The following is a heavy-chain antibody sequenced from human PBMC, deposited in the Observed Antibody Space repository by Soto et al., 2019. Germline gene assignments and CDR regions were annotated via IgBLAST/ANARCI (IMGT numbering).Heavy chain of an antibody. Sequence: ASVKVSCKASGYSFSSHAITWVRQAPGQGLEWMGGIIPVFGTPSYAQKFQGRVTISADKSTNTSYLELRSLRSEDTAVYYCARGGALSTSWYWGDGLDSWGQGAQVTVSS. CDR2: IIPVFGTP. CDR3: ARGGALSTSWYWGDGLDS. V-gene: IGHV1-69*06. CDR1: GYSFSSHA. J-gene: IGHJ4*02. D-gene: IGHD6-13*01.